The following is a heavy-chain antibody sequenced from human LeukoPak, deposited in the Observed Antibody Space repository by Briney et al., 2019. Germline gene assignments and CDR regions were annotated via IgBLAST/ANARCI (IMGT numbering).Heavy chain of an antibody. CDR2: ISWNSGSI. D-gene: IGHD3-22*01. J-gene: IGHJ4*02. CDR3: AKDYYDSSGYYFDY. V-gene: IGHV3-9*01. CDR1: GFTFDDYA. Sequence: GGSLRLSCAASGFTFDDYAMHWVRQAPGKGLEWVSGISWNSGSIGYPDSVKGRFTISRDNAKNSLYLQMNSLRAEDTALYYCAKDYYDSSGYYFDYWGQGTLVTVSS.